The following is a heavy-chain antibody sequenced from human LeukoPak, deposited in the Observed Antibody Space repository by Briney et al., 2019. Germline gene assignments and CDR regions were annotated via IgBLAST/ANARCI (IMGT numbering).Heavy chain of an antibody. CDR1: GGSISSGGYS. Sequence: SQTLSLTCAVSGGSISSGGYSWSWIRQPPGKGLEWIGYIYHSGSTYYNPSLKSRATISVDRSKNQFSLKLSSVTAADTAVYYCARGTPVDVADAFDIWGQGTMVTVSS. J-gene: IGHJ3*02. V-gene: IGHV4-30-2*01. CDR2: IYHSGST. CDR3: ARGTPVDVADAFDI. D-gene: IGHD3-9*01.